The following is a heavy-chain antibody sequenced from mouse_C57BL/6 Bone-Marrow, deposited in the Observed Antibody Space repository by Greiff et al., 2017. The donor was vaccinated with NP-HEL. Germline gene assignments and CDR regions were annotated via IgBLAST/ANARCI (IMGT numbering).Heavy chain of an antibody. V-gene: IGHV1-74*01. CDR1: GYTFTSYW. Sequence: QVQLQQPGAELVKPGASVKVSCKASGYTFTSYWMHWVQQRPGQGLEWIGRIHPSDSDTNYNQKFKGKGTLTVDKSSSTAYMQLSSQTYEDSAVYYCAVYGNYAWFAYWGQGTLVTVSA. J-gene: IGHJ3*01. CDR3: AVYGNYAWFAY. D-gene: IGHD2-1*01. CDR2: IHPSDSDT.